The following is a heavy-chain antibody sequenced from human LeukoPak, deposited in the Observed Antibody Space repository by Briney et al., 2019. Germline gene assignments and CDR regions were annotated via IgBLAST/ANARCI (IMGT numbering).Heavy chain of an antibody. Sequence: SETLSLTCTVSGGSITNSDYFWGWIRQPPGKGLEWIANVDYYNGRTRTHYNPSLMSRITIYADNSKNQFSLKFRSVTAADTAVYYCARLDASSGHFSGSFPDYWGHGTLVTVSS. CDR1: GGSITNSDYF. CDR3: ARLDASSGHFSGSFPDY. CDR2: VDYYNGRTRT. V-gene: IGHV4-39*01. J-gene: IGHJ4*01. D-gene: IGHD3-10*01.